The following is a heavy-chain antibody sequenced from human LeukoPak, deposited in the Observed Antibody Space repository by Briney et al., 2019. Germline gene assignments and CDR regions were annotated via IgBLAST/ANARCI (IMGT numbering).Heavy chain of an antibody. J-gene: IGHJ4*02. D-gene: IGHD2-21*01. Sequence: GGSLRLSCAASGFTFSSYSMHWVRQAPGKGLEWVAVISYDGSNKYYADSVKGRFTISRDNSKNTLYLQMNSLRAEDTAVYYCAKDHVGGANYFDYWGQGTLVTVSS. CDR2: ISYDGSNK. CDR3: AKDHVGGANYFDY. V-gene: IGHV3-30*18. CDR1: GFTFSSYS.